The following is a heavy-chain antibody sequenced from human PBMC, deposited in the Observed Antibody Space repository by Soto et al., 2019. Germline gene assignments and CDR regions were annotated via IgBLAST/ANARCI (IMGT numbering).Heavy chain of an antibody. CDR1: GFTFSSYE. CDR2: ISSSGSTI. CDR3: ARQWPTNYYYYGMDV. V-gene: IGHV3-48*03. D-gene: IGHD6-19*01. Sequence: GGSLRLSCAASGFTFSSYEMNWVRQAPGKGLEWFSYISSSGSTIYYADSVKGRFTISRDNAKNSLYLQMNSLRAEDTAVYYCARQWPTNYYYYGMDVWGQGTTVTVSS. J-gene: IGHJ6*02.